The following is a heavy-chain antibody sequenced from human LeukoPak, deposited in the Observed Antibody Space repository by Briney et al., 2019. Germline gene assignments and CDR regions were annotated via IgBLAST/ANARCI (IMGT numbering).Heavy chain of an antibody. CDR3: ARAGYGDLYYLDY. D-gene: IGHD4-17*01. J-gene: IGHJ4*02. V-gene: IGHV1-2*02. CDR2: INPNSGGT. CDR1: GYTFTSYG. Sequence: GASVKVSCKASGYTFTSYGISWVRQAPGQGLEWMGWINPNSGGTNSAQKFQGRVTMTRDTSISTAYMELSRLRSDDTAVYYCARAGYGDLYYLDYWGQGTLVTVSS.